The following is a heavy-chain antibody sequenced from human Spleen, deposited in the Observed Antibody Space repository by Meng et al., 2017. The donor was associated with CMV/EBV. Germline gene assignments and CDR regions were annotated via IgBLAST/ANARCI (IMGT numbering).Heavy chain of an antibody. D-gene: IGHD3-10*01. CDR3: ARDHDYGSGSYYKDDY. V-gene: IGHV1-18*01. CDR1: RDIFNSYA. CDR2: ISGYNGNT. J-gene: IGHJ4*02. Sequence: ASVKVSCKASRDIFNSYAIAWVRQAPGQRLEWMGWISGYNGNTNYAQKLQGRVIMTTGTSTSTAYMELRSLRSDDTAVYYCARDHDYGSGSYYKDDYWGQGTLVTVSS.